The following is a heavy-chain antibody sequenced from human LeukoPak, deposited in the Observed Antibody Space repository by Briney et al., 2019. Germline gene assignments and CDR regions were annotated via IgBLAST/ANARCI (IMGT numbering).Heavy chain of an antibody. Sequence: GGSLRLSCAASGFTFSSYAMHWVRQAPGKGLEWVAVISYDGSNKYYADSVKGRFTISRDNSKNTLYLQMNSLRAEDTAVYYCARHYYDSSGYYSIYYYGMDVWGQETTVTVSS. J-gene: IGHJ6*02. CDR2: ISYDGSNK. D-gene: IGHD3-22*01. CDR1: GFTFSSYA. V-gene: IGHV3-30-3*01. CDR3: ARHYYDSSGYYSIYYYGMDV.